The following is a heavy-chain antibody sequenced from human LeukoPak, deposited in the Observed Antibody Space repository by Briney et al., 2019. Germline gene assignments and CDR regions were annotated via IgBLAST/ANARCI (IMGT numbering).Heavy chain of an antibody. CDR1: GFTFSSYS. V-gene: IGHV3-48*01. CDR3: ARDRGYSGSYPDY. Sequence: GGSLRLSCAASGFTFSSYSMNWVRQAPGKGLEWVSYISSSSSTIYYADSVKGRFTISRDNAKNSLYLQMNSLRAEDTAVYYCARDRGYSGSYPDYWGQGTLVTVSS. CDR2: ISSSSSTI. D-gene: IGHD1-26*01. J-gene: IGHJ4*02.